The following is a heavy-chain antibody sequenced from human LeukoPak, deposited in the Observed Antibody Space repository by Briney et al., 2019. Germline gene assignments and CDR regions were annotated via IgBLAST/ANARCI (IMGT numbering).Heavy chain of an antibody. CDR3: ARGQGGGRVVVIATRTRSPSNYFDY. V-gene: IGHV4-39*07. CDR2: INHSGST. J-gene: IGHJ4*02. D-gene: IGHD2-21*01. Sequence: SETLSLTCTVSGGSVTSSNYYWGWIRQPPGKGLEWIGEINHSGSTNYNPSLKSRVTISVDTSKNQFSLKLSSVTAADTAVYYCARGQGGGRVVVIATRTRSPSNYFDYWGQGTLVTVSS. CDR1: GGSVTSSNYY.